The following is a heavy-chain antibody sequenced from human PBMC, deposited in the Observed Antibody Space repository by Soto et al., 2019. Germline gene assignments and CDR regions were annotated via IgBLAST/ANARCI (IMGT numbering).Heavy chain of an antibody. J-gene: IGHJ5*02. D-gene: IGHD6-13*01. CDR3: ARGSRQQRTPNWFDP. CDR1: GGTFSSYA. CDR2: IIPIFGTA. Sequence: SVKVSCSASGGTFSSYAISWVRQAPGQGLEWMGGIIPIFGTANYAQKFQGRVTITADKSTSTAYMELSSLRSEDTAVYYCARGSRQQRTPNWFDPWGQGTLVTVSS. V-gene: IGHV1-69*06.